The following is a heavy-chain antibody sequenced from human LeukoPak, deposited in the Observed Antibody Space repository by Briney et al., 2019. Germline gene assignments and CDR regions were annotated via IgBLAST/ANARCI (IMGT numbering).Heavy chain of an antibody. Sequence: PGRSLTLSCSASGFTFSSYGMHWVRQAPGKGLEWVAVLWYDGINKYYADPVKGRFTISRDNSKNTLYLQMNSLRAEDTAVYYCARVGDYDFWSGNYYYYGMDVWGQGTTVTVSS. CDR2: LWYDGINK. CDR3: ARVGDYDFWSGNYYYYGMDV. D-gene: IGHD3-3*01. CDR1: GFTFSSYG. V-gene: IGHV3-33*01. J-gene: IGHJ6*02.